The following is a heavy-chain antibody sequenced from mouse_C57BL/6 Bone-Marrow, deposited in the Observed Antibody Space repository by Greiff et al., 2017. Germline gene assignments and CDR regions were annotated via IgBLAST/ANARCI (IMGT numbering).Heavy chain of an antibody. D-gene: IGHD4-1*01. V-gene: IGHV1-63*01. J-gene: IGHJ2*01. CDR3: ARSWAGTLDY. CDR1: GYTFTNYW. CDR2: IYPGGGYT. Sequence: QVQLQQSGAELVRPGTSVKMSCKASGYTFTNYWIGWAKQRPGHGLEWIGDIYPGGGYTNYNEKFKGKATLTADKSSSTAYMQFSSLTSEDSAIYYCARSWAGTLDYWGQGTTLTVSS.